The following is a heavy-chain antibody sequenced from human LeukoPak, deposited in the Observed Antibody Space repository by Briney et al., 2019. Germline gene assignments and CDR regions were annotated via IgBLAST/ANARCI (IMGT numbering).Heavy chain of an antibody. D-gene: IGHD2-2*01. CDR2: ISTSGNT. CDR3: ARDLVVPPYNWFDP. J-gene: IGHJ5*02. Sequence: SETLSLTCTVSGGSISNPFWSWIRQLAGKGLEWIGLISTSGNTNYNPSLKSRVTMSVDTSNKQLSLRLSSVTAADTAVYYCARDLVVPPYNWFDPWGQGTLVTVSS. CDR1: GGSISNPF. V-gene: IGHV4-4*07.